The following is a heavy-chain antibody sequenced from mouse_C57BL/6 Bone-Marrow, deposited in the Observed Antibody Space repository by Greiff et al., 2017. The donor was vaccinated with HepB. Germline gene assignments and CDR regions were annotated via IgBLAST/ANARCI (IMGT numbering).Heavy chain of an antibody. J-gene: IGHJ4*01. CDR2: ISGGGGNT. CDR1: GFTFSSYT. V-gene: IGHV5-9*01. D-gene: IGHD2-2*01. Sequence: EVQRVESGGGLVKPGGSLKLSCAASGFTFSSYTMSWVRQTPEKRLEWVATISGGGGNTYYPDSVKGRFTISRDNAKNTLYLQMSSLRSEDTALYYCARRGYDRYAMDYWGQGTSVTVSS. CDR3: ARRGYDRYAMDY.